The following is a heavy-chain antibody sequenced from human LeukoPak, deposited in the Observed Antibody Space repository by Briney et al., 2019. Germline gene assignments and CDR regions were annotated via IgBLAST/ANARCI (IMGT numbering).Heavy chain of an antibody. CDR3: ARPRGSRDTVIGWFDP. CDR1: GASISSFY. D-gene: IGHD2-2*01. Sequence: SETLSLTCTVSGASISSFYWSWIRQPPGKGLEWLGYIYYNGNTDYNPSFKGRVTISVDTSKNQFSLSLMSVTAADTATYYCARPRGSRDTVIGWFDPWGQGTLVTVSS. CDR2: IYYNGNT. V-gene: IGHV4-59*01. J-gene: IGHJ5*02.